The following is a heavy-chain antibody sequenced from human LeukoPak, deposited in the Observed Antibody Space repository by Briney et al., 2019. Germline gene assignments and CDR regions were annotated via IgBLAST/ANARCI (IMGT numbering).Heavy chain of an antibody. Sequence: GGSLRLSCAASGFTFSDYYMSWIRQAPGKGLEWVGRIKSKTDGGTTDYAAPVKGRLTISRDDSENTLYLQMNSLRAEDTAVYYCASVSSHSRDGGDYFDYWGQGTLVTVSS. CDR2: IKSKTDGGTT. CDR3: ASVSSHSRDGGDYFDY. J-gene: IGHJ4*02. V-gene: IGHV3-15*01. CDR1: GFTFSDYY. D-gene: IGHD3-10*01.